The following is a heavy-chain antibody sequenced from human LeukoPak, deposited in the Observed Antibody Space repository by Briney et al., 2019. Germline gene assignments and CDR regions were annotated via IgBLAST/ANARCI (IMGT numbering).Heavy chain of an antibody. V-gene: IGHV3-21*01. CDR1: GFTFSSYW. Sequence: GGSLRLSCAASGFTFSSYWMSWVRQAPGKGLEWVSSISSNFNYIHYADSVKGRFTISRDNAKNSLYLQMNSLRAEDTAVYYCARERFVVVVAATIFDYWGQGTLVTVSS. J-gene: IGHJ4*02. D-gene: IGHD2-15*01. CDR3: ARERFVVVVAATIFDY. CDR2: ISSNFNYI.